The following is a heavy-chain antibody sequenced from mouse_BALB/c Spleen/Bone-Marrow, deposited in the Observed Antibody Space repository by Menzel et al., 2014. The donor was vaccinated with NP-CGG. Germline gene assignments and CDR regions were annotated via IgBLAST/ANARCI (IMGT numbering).Heavy chain of an antibody. CDR2: ILPGSGST. Sequence: VQGVESGAELMKPGASVKISCKATGYTFSSYWIEWVKQRPGHGLEWIGGILPGSGSTNHNEKFKGKATFTADTSSNTAYMQLSSLTSEDSAVYYCAREDGLWYFDVWGAGTTVTVSS. J-gene: IGHJ1*01. CDR3: AREDGLWYFDV. D-gene: IGHD1-1*01. V-gene: IGHV1-9*01. CDR1: GYTFSSYW.